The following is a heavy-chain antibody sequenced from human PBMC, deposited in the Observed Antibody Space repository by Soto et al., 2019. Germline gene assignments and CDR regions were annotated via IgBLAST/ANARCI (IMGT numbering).Heavy chain of an antibody. Sequence: GGSLRLSCAASGFTFSSYGMHWVRQAPGKGLEWVAVISYDGSNKYYADSVKGRFTISRDNSKNTLYLQMNSLRAEDTAVYYCAKAGLLWFGDGVDPWGQGTLVTVSS. CDR2: ISYDGSNK. CDR1: GFTFSSYG. V-gene: IGHV3-30*18. D-gene: IGHD3-10*01. CDR3: AKAGLLWFGDGVDP. J-gene: IGHJ5*02.